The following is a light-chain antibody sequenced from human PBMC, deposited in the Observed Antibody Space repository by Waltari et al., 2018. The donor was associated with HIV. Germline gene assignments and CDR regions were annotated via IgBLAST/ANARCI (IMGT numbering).Light chain of an antibody. V-gene: IGLV7-46*01. CDR1: TGAVTSGHY. J-gene: IGLJ3*02. CDR3: LLSYSGANWV. CDR2: DTS. Sequence: QAVVTQEPSLTVSPGGTVTLTCGSSTGAVTSGHYPYWFQQKPGQAPRTLIYDTSNKPSWTPARFSGSLLGGKAALTLSGAQPEDEAEYYCLLSYSGANWVFGGGTNLTVL.